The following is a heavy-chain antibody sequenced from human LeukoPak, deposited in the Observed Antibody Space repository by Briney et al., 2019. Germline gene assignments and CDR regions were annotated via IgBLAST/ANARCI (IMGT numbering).Heavy chain of an antibody. D-gene: IGHD3-16*02. CDR3: ARGDDTFGRVIVPLKY. V-gene: IGHV4-4*02. J-gene: IGHJ4*02. CDR2: IYHSGST. Sequence: SETLSLTCAVSGGSISSSNWWSWVRQPPGKGLEWIGEIYHSGSTNYNPSLKSRVTISVDKSKNQFSLKLSSVTAADTAVYYCARGDDTFGRVIVPLKYWGQGTLVTVSS. CDR1: GGSISSSNW.